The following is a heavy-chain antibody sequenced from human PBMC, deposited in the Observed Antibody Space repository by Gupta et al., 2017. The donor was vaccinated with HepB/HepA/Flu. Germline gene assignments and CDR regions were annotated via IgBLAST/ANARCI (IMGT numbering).Heavy chain of an antibody. V-gene: IGHV1-69*01. CDR3: ARALSIVVVPAAIYGGSCWFDP. CDR1: GGTFSSYA. CDR2: IIPIFGTA. J-gene: IGHJ5*02. Sequence: QVQLVQSGAEVKKPGSSVKVSCKASGGTFSSYAISWVRQAPGQGFGWMGGIIPIFGTANYAQKFQGRVTITADESTSTAYMELSSLRSEDTAVYYCARALSIVVVPAAIYGGSCWFDPWGQGTLVTVSS. D-gene: IGHD2-2*01.